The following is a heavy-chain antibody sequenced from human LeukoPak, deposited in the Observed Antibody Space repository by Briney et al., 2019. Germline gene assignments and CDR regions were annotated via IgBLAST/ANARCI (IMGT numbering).Heavy chain of an antibody. V-gene: IGHV1-69*06. D-gene: IGHD6-13*01. Sequence: ASVKVSCKASGGTFSSYAISWVRQAPGQGLEWMGGVIPIFGTANYAQKFQGKVTITADKSTSTAYMELSSLRSEDTAVYYCARSWVSAAADDFDYWGQGTLVTVSS. J-gene: IGHJ4*02. CDR2: VIPIFGTA. CDR3: ARSWVSAAADDFDY. CDR1: GGTFSSYA.